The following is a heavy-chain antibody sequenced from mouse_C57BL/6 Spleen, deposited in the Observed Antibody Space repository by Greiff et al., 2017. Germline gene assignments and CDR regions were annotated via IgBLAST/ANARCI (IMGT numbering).Heavy chain of an antibody. CDR2: FYPGSGSI. J-gene: IGHJ2*01. Sequence: VQLQQSGAELVKPGASVKLSCKASGYTFTEYTIHWVKQRSGQGLEWVGWFYPGSGSIKYNEKFKDKATLTADKSSSTVYMELSRLTSEDSAVYFCARHEEDYGSSYGYFDYWGQGTTLTVSS. D-gene: IGHD1-1*01. CDR3: ARHEEDYGSSYGYFDY. V-gene: IGHV1-62-2*01. CDR1: GYTFTEYT.